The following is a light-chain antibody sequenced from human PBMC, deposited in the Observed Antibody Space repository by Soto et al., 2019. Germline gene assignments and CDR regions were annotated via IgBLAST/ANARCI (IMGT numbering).Light chain of an antibody. CDR3: TSYAGSNIGV. V-gene: IGLV2-8*01. Sequence: QSALTQPPSASGSPGQSVTISCTGTSSDVGAYNYVSWYQQYPGKAPKLLIYEVSKRPSGVPDRFSGSKSGKTASLTVSGLQPEDEAYYHCTSYAGSNIGVFGGGTKLTVL. CDR1: SSDVGAYNY. CDR2: EVS. J-gene: IGLJ3*02.